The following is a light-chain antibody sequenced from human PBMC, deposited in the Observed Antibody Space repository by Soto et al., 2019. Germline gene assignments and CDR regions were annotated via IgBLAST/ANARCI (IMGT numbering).Light chain of an antibody. CDR2: NNN. CDR3: QSYDISLSGSKV. CDR1: SSNIGAGYD. V-gene: IGLV1-40*01. Sequence: QLVLTQPPSVSGAPGQRVTISCTGSSSNIGAGYDVHWYQQIPGTAPKLLIYNNNNRPSGVPDRFSGSKSGTSASLAITGLQAEDEADYYCQSYDISLSGSKVFGGGTKLTVL. J-gene: IGLJ3*02.